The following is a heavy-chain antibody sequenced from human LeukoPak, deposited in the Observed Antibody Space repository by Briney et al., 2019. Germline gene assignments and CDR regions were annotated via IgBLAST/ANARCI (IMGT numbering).Heavy chain of an antibody. J-gene: IGHJ4*02. CDR2: IKQDRSEK. CDR3: ARDVYNMGDY. CDR1: GFIFSSYW. Sequence: GGSLRLSCAASGFIFSSYWMSWVRQAPGKGLEWVANIKQDRSEKYYLDSVKGRFTISRDNAKNSLCLLMNSLRAEDTAVYYCARDVYNMGDYWGQGTLVTVSS. D-gene: IGHD1-1*01. V-gene: IGHV3-7*01.